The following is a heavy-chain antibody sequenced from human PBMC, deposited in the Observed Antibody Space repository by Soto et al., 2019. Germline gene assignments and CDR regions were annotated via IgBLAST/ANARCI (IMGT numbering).Heavy chain of an antibody. V-gene: IGHV3-23*01. D-gene: IGHD1-26*01. CDR1: GFTFSSYA. CDR3: ARGRFSGPNHYYYYYGMDV. J-gene: IGHJ6*02. Sequence: TGGSLRLSCAASGFTFSSYAMSWVRQAPGKGLEWVSTISGSGGSTYYADSVKGRFTISRDNSKNTLYLQMNSLRAEDTAVYYCARGRFSGPNHYYYYYGMDVWGQGTTVTVSS. CDR2: ISGSGGST.